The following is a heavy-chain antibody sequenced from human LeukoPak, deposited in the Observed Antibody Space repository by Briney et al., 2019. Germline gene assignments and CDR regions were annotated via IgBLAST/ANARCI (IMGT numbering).Heavy chain of an antibody. D-gene: IGHD5-24*01. CDR1: GFTFSSYA. V-gene: IGHV3-23*01. CDR2: ISGSGGST. J-gene: IGHJ3*02. Sequence: PGGSLRLSWAASGFTFSSYAMSWVRQAPGKGREWVSAISGSGGSTYYADSVEGRFTISRDNSKNTLYLQMNSLRAEDTAVYYCAKDRPRVWRYGMATITEIAFDIWGQGTMVTVSS. CDR3: AKDRPRVWRYGMATITEIAFDI.